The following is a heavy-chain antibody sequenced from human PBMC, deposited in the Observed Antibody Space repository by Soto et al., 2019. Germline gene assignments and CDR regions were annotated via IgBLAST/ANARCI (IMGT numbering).Heavy chain of an antibody. Sequence: QITLKESGPTLVKPTQTLTLTCTFSGFSLSTSGVGVGWIRQPPGKALEWLPLIYWDDDKGYSPSLRSRLTITQDTSKNQVVLTMTNIDPVDTATYYCAHRTIQVYGMDVWGQGTTVTVSS. CDR3: AHRTIQVYGMDV. J-gene: IGHJ6*02. D-gene: IGHD5-18*01. CDR2: IYWDDDK. CDR1: GFSLSTSGVG. V-gene: IGHV2-5*02.